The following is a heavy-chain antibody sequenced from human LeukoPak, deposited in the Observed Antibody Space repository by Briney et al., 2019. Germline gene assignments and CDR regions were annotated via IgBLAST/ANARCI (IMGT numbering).Heavy chain of an antibody. CDR2: IIPIFGTA. CDR1: GGTFSSYA. D-gene: IGHD3-22*01. V-gene: IGHV1-69*05. CDR3: ARSTIDSSGSKCYFDY. Sequence: GASVKVSCKASGGTFSSYAISWVRQAPGQGLEWMGGIIPIFGTANYAQKFQGRVTITTDESTSTAYMELSSLRSEDTAVYYCARSTIDSSGSKCYFDYWGQGTLVTVSS. J-gene: IGHJ4*02.